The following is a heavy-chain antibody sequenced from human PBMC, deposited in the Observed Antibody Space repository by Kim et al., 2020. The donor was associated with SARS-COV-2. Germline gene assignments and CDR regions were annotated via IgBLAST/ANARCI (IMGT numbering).Heavy chain of an antibody. D-gene: IGHD2-8*02. Sequence: ASVKVSCKASGYTFTKYGVHWVRQAPGQSLEWMGWVNTGNGDTHYSPKFQDRVTITRDTSATTAYMELSSLRSEDTAVYYCARPSFFADGICPYYDYWGQGTLVTVSS. CDR3: ARPSFFADGICPYYDY. CDR2: VNTGNGDT. CDR1: GYTFTKYG. J-gene: IGHJ4*02. V-gene: IGHV1-3*04.